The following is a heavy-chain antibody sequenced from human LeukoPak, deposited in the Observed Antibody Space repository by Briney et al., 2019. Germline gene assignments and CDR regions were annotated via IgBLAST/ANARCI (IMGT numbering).Heavy chain of an antibody. J-gene: IGHJ4*02. D-gene: IGHD3-10*01. Sequence: GGSLRLSCAASGFTFSSYAMSWVRQAPGKGLEWVSAISGSGGSTYYADSVKGRFTISRDNSKNTPYLQMNSLRAEDTAVYYCAKGLLWFGEFDYWGQGTLVTVSS. CDR2: ISGSGGST. CDR3: AKGLLWFGEFDY. CDR1: GFTFSSYA. V-gene: IGHV3-23*01.